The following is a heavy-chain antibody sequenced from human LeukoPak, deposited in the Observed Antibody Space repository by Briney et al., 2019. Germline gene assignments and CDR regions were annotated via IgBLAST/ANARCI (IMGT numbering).Heavy chain of an antibody. D-gene: IGHD2-15*01. Sequence: GGSLRLSCAASGFTFSRYNMNWVRQAPGKGLEWVSDISRTGNYIYYADSVKGRFTISRDNAQHSLFLQMNSLRVEDTAVYYCARVLETDCSGGSCYSGLDYWGQGTLVTVSS. V-gene: IGHV3-21*01. CDR2: ISRTGNYI. J-gene: IGHJ4*02. CDR1: GFTFSRYN. CDR3: ARVLETDCSGGSCYSGLDY.